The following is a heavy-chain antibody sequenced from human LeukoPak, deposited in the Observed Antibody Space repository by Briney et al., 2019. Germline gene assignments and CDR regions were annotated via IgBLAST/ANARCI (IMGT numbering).Heavy chain of an antibody. CDR3: ARPGIAVAGTLGWFDP. V-gene: IGHV4-39*01. D-gene: IGHD6-19*01. CDR2: IYYSGST. CDR1: GGSISSSSYY. Sequence: SETLSLTCTVSGGSISSSSYYWGWIRQPPGKGLEWIGSIYYSGSTYYNPSLKSRVTISVDTSKNQFSLKLSSVTAADTAVYYCARPGIAVAGTLGWFDPWGQGTLVTVSS. J-gene: IGHJ5*02.